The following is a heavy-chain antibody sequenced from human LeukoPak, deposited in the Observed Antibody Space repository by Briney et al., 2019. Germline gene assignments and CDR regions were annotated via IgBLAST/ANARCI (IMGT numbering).Heavy chain of an antibody. CDR3: TREARVGNWFNP. D-gene: IGHD2-15*01. V-gene: IGHV1-2*02. CDR2: INPDNGGT. Sequence: SVKVSCKASGYTFTDYYIHCARRAPGQGVERVGWINPDNGGTNYAQKFPGRVNMTRDTSISTVYMDLSRLRSDDPAVFYCTREARVGNWFNPWGQGTQVTVSS. CDR1: GYTFTDYY. J-gene: IGHJ5*02.